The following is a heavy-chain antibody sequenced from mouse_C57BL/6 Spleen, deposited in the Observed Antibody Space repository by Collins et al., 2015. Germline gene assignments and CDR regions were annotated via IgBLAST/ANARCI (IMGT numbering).Heavy chain of an antibody. CDR3: ARSYGSSPFDY. J-gene: IGHJ2*01. CDR2: IYPGSGNT. Sequence: QVQLKQSGAELVRPGASVKLSCKASGYTFTDYYINWVKQRPGQGLEWIARIYPGSGNTYYNEKFKGKATLTAEKSSSTAYMQLSSLTSEDSAVYFCARSYGSSPFDYWGQGTTLTVSS. D-gene: IGHD1-1*01. CDR1: GYTFTDYY. V-gene: IGHV1-76*01.